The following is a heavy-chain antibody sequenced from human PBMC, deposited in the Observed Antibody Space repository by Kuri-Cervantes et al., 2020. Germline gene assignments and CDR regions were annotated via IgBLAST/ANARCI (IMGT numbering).Heavy chain of an antibody. D-gene: IGHD3-16*02. J-gene: IGHJ5*02. V-gene: IGHV1-24*01. Sequence: ASVKVSCKVSGYTLTKLSMHWMRQAPGEGLEWMGLFDPEDSKTVYAKRFQGRVTMTEDTSADTAYMELSSLRSDDTAVYYCAISLGVPRYNWFDPWGQGTLVTVSS. CDR1: GYTLTKLS. CDR2: FDPEDSKT. CDR3: AISLGVPRYNWFDP.